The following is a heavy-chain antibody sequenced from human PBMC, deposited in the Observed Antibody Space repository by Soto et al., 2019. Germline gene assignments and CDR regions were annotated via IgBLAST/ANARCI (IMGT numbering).Heavy chain of an antibody. CDR2: ITSNSIYK. V-gene: IGHV3-21*01. CDR1: GFTFSDYD. J-gene: IGHJ6*02. Sequence: EVQLVESGGGLVKPGGSLRLSCAASGFTFSDYDMTWVRQAPGKGLEWVSSITSNSIYKYSADSLKGRFTISRDNAKNTLFLQIKSLRAEDTAVYYCARDLSGENYYYHGLDVWGQGTTVTVSS. CDR3: ARDLSGENYYYHGLDV. D-gene: IGHD2-21*01.